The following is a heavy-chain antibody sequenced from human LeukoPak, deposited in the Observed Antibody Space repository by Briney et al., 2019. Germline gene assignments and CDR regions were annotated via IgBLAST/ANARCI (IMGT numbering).Heavy chain of an antibody. CDR2: IYYSGST. V-gene: IGHV4-39*07. CDR1: GGSISSSSYY. Sequence: PSETLSLTCTVSGGSISSSSYYWGWIRQPPGKGLEWIGSIYYSGSTYYNPSLKSRVTISIDTSKNQFSLQLSSVTAADTAVYYCARLGYCSGGSCYPYYFDYWGRGTLVTVSS. D-gene: IGHD2-15*01. CDR3: ARLGYCSGGSCYPYYFDY. J-gene: IGHJ4*02.